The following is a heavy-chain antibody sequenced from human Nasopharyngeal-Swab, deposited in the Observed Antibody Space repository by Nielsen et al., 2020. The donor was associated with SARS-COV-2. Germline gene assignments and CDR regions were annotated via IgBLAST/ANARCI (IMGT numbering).Heavy chain of an antibody. Sequence: GESLKISCAVSGFTFSSYAMSWVRQAPGKGLEWVSAISGSGGSTYYADSVKGRFTISRDNSKNTLYLQMNSLRADDTAVYYCASRSLLSGGAFDYWGQGTLVIVSS. CDR2: ISGSGGST. V-gene: IGHV3-23*01. D-gene: IGHD2-21*01. CDR1: GFTFSSYA. J-gene: IGHJ4*02. CDR3: ASRSLLSGGAFDY.